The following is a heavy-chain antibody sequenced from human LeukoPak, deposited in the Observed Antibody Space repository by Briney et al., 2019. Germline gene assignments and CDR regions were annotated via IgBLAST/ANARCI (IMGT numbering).Heavy chain of an antibody. J-gene: IGHJ4*02. D-gene: IGHD6-19*01. CDR3: AAVAGTAGGY. V-gene: IGHV4-34*01. CDR1: GGSFSGYY. Sequence: SETLSLTCAVYGGSFSGYYWSWIRQPPGKGLEWIGSIYYSGSTYYNPSLKSRVTISVDTSKNQFSLKLSSVTAADTAVYCWAAVAGTAGGYWGKGTLVTVSS. CDR2: IYYSGST.